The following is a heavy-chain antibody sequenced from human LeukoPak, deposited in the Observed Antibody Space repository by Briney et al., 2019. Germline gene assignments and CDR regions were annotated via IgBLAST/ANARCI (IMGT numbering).Heavy chain of an antibody. J-gene: IGHJ6*02. CDR1: GFTFSSYA. V-gene: IGHV3-30-3*01. CDR3: ARDSPYYDFWSGFIGRPNYYYYGMDV. D-gene: IGHD3-3*01. Sequence: GGSLRLSCAASGFTFSSYAMHWVRQAPGKGLEWVAVISYDGSNKYYADSVKGRFTISRDNSKNTLYLQMNSLRSDDTAVYYCARDSPYYDFWSGFIGRPNYYYYGMDVWGQGTTVTVSS. CDR2: ISYDGSNK.